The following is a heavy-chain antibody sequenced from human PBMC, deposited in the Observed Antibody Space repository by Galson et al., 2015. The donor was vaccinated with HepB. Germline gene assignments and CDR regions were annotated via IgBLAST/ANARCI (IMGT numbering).Heavy chain of an antibody. V-gene: IGHV3-11*06. D-gene: IGHD3-22*01. Sequence: SLRLSCAASGFTFSDYYMSWIRQAPGKGLEWVSYISSSSSYTNYAGSVKGRFTISRDNAKNSLYLQMNSLRAEDTAVYYCARGYYYDSSGYNPGAFDIWGQGTMVTVSS. CDR3: ARGYYYDSSGYNPGAFDI. CDR1: GFTFSDYY. CDR2: ISSSSSYT. J-gene: IGHJ3*02.